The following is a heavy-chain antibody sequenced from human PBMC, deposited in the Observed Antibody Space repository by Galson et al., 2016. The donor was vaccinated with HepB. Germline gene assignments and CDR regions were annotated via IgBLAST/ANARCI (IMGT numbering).Heavy chain of an antibody. V-gene: IGHV3-21*01. J-gene: IGHJ5*02. D-gene: IGHD3-3*02. Sequence: SLRLSCAASGFTFSSYSMNWVRQAPGKGLEWVSSISSSSSYIYYADSVKGRFTISRDNAKNSLYQQMNSLRAEDTAVFYCARGPLGSRWYIFGGVAERNHGFDPWGQGTLVTVSS. CDR2: ISSSSSYI. CDR1: GFTFSSYS. CDR3: ARGPLGSRWYIFGGVAERNHGFDP.